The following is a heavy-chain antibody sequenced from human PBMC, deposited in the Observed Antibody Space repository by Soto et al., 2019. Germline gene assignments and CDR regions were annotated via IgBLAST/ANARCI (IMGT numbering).Heavy chain of an antibody. V-gene: IGHV3-33*01. Sequence: GGSTELSCATSRLTFRISLMPWVCQAQGKELEWVAVIYSDGNTKYYGDSAKGRFVISRDNSKSTLYVQMNSLRAEDTAVYFCARDLVSSSWHAFGVWGQGTMVTVSS. D-gene: IGHD6-13*01. CDR1: RLTFRISL. CDR2: IYSDGNTK. CDR3: ARDLVSSSWHAFGV. J-gene: IGHJ3*01.